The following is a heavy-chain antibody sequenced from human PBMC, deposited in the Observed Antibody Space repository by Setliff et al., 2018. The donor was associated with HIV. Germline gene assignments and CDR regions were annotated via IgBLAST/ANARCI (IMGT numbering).Heavy chain of an antibody. V-gene: IGHV4-31*03. CDR1: GGSLISGGYY. CDR2: VYYTGKT. D-gene: IGHD4-4*01. J-gene: IGHJ5*02. CDR3: ARDLTSNSNCFEP. Sequence: KASETLSLTCSVSGGSLISGGYYWSWIRQHPGKGLEWIGYVYYTGKTYYSPSLESRISMSVDTSKNQFSLKLTSVTAADTAIYYCARDLTSNSNCFEPWGQGTQVTVSS.